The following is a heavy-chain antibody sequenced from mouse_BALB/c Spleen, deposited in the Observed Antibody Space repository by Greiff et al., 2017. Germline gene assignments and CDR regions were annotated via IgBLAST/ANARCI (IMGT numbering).Heavy chain of an antibody. J-gene: IGHJ4*01. D-gene: IGHD2-1*01. CDR1: GFTFSSYG. Sequence: EVMLVESGGDLVKPGGSLKLSCAASGFTFSSYGMSWVRQTPDKRLEWVATISSGGSYTYYPDSVKGRFTISRDNAKNTLYLQMSSLKSEDTAMYYCARHLVDGNYDYAMDYWGQGTSVTVSS. CDR3: ARHLVDGNYDYAMDY. V-gene: IGHV5-6*02. CDR2: ISSGGSYT.